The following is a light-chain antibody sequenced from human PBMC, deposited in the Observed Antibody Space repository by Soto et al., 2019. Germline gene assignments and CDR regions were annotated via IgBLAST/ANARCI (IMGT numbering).Light chain of an antibody. Sequence: EIVMTQSPATLSVSPGERATLSCRASQSVSSNLAWYQQKPGQAPRIVIYGASARATGIPGGFSGSGSGTEFTLTISSLQSEDFAVYYCQQYNDWPPNLTFGGGTKVEIK. CDR2: GAS. V-gene: IGKV3-15*01. CDR1: QSVSSN. J-gene: IGKJ4*01. CDR3: QQYNDWPPNLT.